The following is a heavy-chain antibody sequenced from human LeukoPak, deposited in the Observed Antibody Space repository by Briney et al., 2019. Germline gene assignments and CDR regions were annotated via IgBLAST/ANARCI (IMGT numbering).Heavy chain of an antibody. CDR2: IWYDGSNK. CDR3: AKVLAVTSYGAKSIFDH. Sequence: GGSLRLFCAASGFTFSNYGMHWVRQAPGKGLEWVAFIWYDGSNKYYADSVKGRFTISRDNSKNTVYLQMNSLRAEDTAVYYCAKVLAVTSYGAKSIFDHWGQGTLVTVSS. J-gene: IGHJ4*02. CDR1: GFTFSNYG. V-gene: IGHV3-30*02. D-gene: IGHD4-23*01.